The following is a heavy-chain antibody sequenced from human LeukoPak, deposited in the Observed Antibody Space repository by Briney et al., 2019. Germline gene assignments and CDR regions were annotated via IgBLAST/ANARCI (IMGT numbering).Heavy chain of an antibody. CDR1: GYTFTSYV. CDR2: INIGNGDT. Sequence: ASVKVSCKASGYTFTSYVIHWLRRAPGQRLEWMGWINIGNGDTKYPQKFQGRVSIARDTSASTTYMELSSLRSGDTAIYYCARDRGGTGDFDYWGQGTLVTVSS. D-gene: IGHD1-1*01. CDR3: ARDRGGTGDFDY. J-gene: IGHJ4*02. V-gene: IGHV1-3*04.